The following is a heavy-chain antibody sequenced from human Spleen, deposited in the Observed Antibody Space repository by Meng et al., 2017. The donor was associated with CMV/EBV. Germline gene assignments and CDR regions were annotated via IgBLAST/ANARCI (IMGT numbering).Heavy chain of an antibody. CDR1: GFTFSSYA. D-gene: IGHD2-15*01. J-gene: IGHJ6*02. CDR2: ISYDGSNK. CDR3: ARARGYCSGGSCYGEDYYYYGMDV. V-gene: IGHV3-30-3*01. Sequence: GESLKISCAASGFTFSSYAMHWVRQAPGKGLEWVAVISYDGSNKYYADSMKGRFTISRDNSKNTLYLQMNSLRAEDTAVYYCARARGYCSGGSCYGEDYYYYGMDVWGQGTTVTVSS.